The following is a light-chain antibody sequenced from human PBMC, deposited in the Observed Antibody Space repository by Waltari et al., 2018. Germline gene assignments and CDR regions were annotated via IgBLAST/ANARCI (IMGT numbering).Light chain of an antibody. CDR1: RSDIADYNY. Sequence: QSALTQPASVSGSPGQPITISCTGSRSDIADYNYVSWYQQHPGSAPKLIIYEIHNRPSGVSSRFSGSKSGTTASLTISGLQTEDEADYFCSSYTSSTLNVFGSGTRVTVL. CDR3: SSYTSSTLNV. V-gene: IGLV2-14*03. CDR2: EIH. J-gene: IGLJ1*01.